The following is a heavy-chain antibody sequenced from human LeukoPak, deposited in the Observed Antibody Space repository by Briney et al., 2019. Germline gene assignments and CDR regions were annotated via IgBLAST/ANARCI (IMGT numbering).Heavy chain of an antibody. Sequence: GASVKVSCKASGYTFTGYYMHWVRQAPGQGLEWMGWINPNSGGTNYAQKFQGRVTMTRDTSISTAYMELSRLRSDDTAVYYCARAYYDFWSGYSSIDYWGQGTLVTVSS. CDR1: GYTFTGYY. CDR3: ARAYYDFWSGYSSIDY. V-gene: IGHV1-2*02. D-gene: IGHD3-3*01. CDR2: INPNSGGT. J-gene: IGHJ4*02.